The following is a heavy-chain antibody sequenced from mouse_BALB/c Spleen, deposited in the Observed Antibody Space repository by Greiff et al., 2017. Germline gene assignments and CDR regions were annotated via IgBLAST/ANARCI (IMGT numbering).Heavy chain of an antibody. Sequence: EVQLQQSGPELGKPGASVKISCKASGYSFTGYNMYWVKQSHRKSLEWIGYIDPYNGGTSYNQKSKGKATLTVDKSSSTAYMYLNSLTSEDSAIYYCARGGYDAMDYWGQGTSVTVSS. J-gene: IGHJ4*01. CDR2: IDPYNGGT. V-gene: IGHV1S135*01. CDR1: GYSFTGYN. CDR3: ARGGYDAMDY.